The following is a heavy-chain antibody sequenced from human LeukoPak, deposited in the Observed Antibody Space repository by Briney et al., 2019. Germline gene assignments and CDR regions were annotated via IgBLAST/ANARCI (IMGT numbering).Heavy chain of an antibody. D-gene: IGHD6-13*01. CDR3: ASSSISAAPFDP. Sequence: GGSLRLYCAASGFTFSTSWMHWVRQAPGKGLVWVSRINGDGSTTGYADSVKGRFTISRDNTKNTLYLHMNSLRAEDTAVYYCASSSISAAPFDPWGQGTLVTVSS. CDR1: GFTFSTSW. J-gene: IGHJ5*02. CDR2: INGDGSTT. V-gene: IGHV3-74*01.